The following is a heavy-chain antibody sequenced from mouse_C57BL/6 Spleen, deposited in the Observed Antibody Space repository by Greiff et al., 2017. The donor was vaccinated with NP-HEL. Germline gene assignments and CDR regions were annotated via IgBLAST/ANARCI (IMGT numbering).Heavy chain of an antibody. J-gene: IGHJ4*01. V-gene: IGHV3-6*01. CDR3: AREGGTTEGAMDY. CDR1: CYSITSGYY. D-gene: IGHD1-1*01. CDR2: ISYDGSN. Sequence: DVQLVESGPGLVKPSQSLSLTCSVTCYSITSGYYWNWIRQFPRNKLEWIGYISYDGSNNYNPSLKNRISFTRDTSKNQFFLKLNSVTTEDTATYYCAREGGTTEGAMDYWGQGTSVTVSS.